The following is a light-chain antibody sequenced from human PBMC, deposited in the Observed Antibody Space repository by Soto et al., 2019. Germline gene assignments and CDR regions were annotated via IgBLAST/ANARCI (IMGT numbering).Light chain of an antibody. V-gene: IGLV8-61*01. Sequence: QTVVTQESSFSVSPGGTVTLTCGLISGSVSTANNPNWYQQTPGLSPRTLIYSTSTRSSVVPDRFSGSILGNKAALTITGAQADAESDYYCELFMGNGISVFGTGTKLTVL. CDR3: ELFMGNGISV. CDR2: STS. J-gene: IGLJ1*01. CDR1: SGSVSTANN.